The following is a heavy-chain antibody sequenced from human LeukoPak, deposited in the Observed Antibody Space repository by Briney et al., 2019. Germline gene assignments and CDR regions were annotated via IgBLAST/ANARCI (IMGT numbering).Heavy chain of an antibody. J-gene: IGHJ4*02. CDR1: GYTLTELS. CDR3: ATDTKIAVAGVFFIY. D-gene: IGHD3-22*01. CDR2: FDPEDGET. Sequence: GASVKVSCKVSGYTLTELSMHWVRQAPGKGLEWMGGFDPEDGETIYAQKSQGRVTMTEDTSTDTAYMELSSLRSEDTAVYYCATDTKIAVAGVFFIYWGQGTLVTVSS. V-gene: IGHV1-24*01.